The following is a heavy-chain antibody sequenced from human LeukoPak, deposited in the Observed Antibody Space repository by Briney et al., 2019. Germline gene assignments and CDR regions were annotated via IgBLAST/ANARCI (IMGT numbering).Heavy chain of an antibody. CDR1: GFTFSSYS. D-gene: IGHD3-3*01. CDR2: ISSSSSYM. Sequence: GGSLRLSCAASGFTFSSYSMNWVRQAPGKGLEWVSSISSSSSYMYYADSVKGRFTISRDNVKKSLYLQMNSLRAEDTAVYYCARDTRFGVVNCFDYWGQGTLVTVSS. J-gene: IGHJ4*02. CDR3: ARDTRFGVVNCFDY. V-gene: IGHV3-21*01.